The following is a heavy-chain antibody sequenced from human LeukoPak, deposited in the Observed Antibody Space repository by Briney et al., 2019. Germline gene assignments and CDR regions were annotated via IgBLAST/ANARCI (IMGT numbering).Heavy chain of an antibody. J-gene: IGHJ4*02. Sequence: SQTLSLTCTVSGGSLSSGGYYWSWIRQHPGKGLEWIGYIYYSGSTYYNPSLKSRVTISVDTSKNQFSLKLSPVTAADTAVYYCARLDDDLSDYYFDYWGQGTLITVSS. CDR2: IYYSGST. CDR3: ARLDDDLSDYYFDY. D-gene: IGHD5/OR15-5a*01. CDR1: GGSLSSGGYY. V-gene: IGHV4-31*03.